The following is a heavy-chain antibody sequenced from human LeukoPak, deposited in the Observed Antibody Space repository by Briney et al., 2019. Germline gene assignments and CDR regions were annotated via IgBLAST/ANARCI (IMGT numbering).Heavy chain of an antibody. Sequence: GSLRLSCAASGFTFRNAWMSWVRQAPGKGLEWVGRIKSKTDGGTTDYAAPVKGRFTISRDDSKNTLYLQMNSLKTEDTAVYYCTTHFDYDILTGDAFDIWGQGTMVTVSS. CDR2: IKSKTDGGTT. CDR1: GFTFRNAW. V-gene: IGHV3-15*01. CDR3: TTHFDYDILTGDAFDI. D-gene: IGHD3-9*01. J-gene: IGHJ3*02.